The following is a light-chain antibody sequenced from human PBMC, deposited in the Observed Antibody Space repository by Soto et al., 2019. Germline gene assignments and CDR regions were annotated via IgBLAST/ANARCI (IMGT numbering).Light chain of an antibody. V-gene: IGKV3-11*01. Sequence: EIVLTQSPATLSLSPGQRGALSCRASQSVGGHLAWYQQKPGQAPRLLIYDTSKRATGIPVRFSGSGSETEFTLTIRGLEPEDSAVYYCQQRGNWPETFGQGTKVDIK. J-gene: IGKJ2*01. CDR1: QSVGGH. CDR2: DTS. CDR3: QQRGNWPET.